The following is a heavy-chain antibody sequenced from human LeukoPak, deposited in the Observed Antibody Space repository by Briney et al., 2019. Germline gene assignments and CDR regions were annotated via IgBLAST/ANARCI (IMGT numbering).Heavy chain of an antibody. CDR1: GFNFSDYW. Sequence: PGGSLRLSCAASGFNFSDYWMSWVRQAPGKGLEWVANIKQDGSEKYYVDSVKGRFTISRDNAKNSLYLQMNSLRAEDTAVYYCARAFLGAFDIWGQGTMVTVSS. CDR3: ARAFLGAFDI. CDR2: IKQDGSEK. D-gene: IGHD2/OR15-2a*01. V-gene: IGHV3-7*01. J-gene: IGHJ3*02.